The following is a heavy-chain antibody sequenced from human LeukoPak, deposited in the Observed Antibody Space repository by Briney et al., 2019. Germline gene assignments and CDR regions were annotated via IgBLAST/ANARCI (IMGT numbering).Heavy chain of an antibody. CDR2: IWYDGSNI. D-gene: IGHD2-21*02. V-gene: IGHV3-33*03. J-gene: IGHJ4*02. CDR3: TTVTAPA. CDR1: GISFSSHG. Sequence: PGTSLRLSCAASGISFSSHGLHWVRQAPGKGLEWVAVIWYDGSNIYYADSVKGRFTISRDNSKNTLYLQMNSLRAEDTAVYYCTTVTAPAWGQGTLVTVSS.